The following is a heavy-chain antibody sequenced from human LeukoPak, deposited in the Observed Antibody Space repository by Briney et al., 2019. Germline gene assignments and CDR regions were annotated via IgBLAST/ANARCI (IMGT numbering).Heavy chain of an antibody. CDR1: GFAFSDYS. J-gene: IGHJ4*02. CDR2: IRGSGSGMGSGN. Sequence: GGSLRLSCAASGFAFSDYSMNWVRQAPGKGLEWVANIRGSGSGMGSGNYYAGSVKGRFTISRDNAKNTLYLQMNSLGAEDTAVYYCGRDAVLGSGSIDYWGQGVLVTVSS. V-gene: IGHV3-21*05. CDR3: GRDAVLGSGSIDY. D-gene: IGHD3-10*01.